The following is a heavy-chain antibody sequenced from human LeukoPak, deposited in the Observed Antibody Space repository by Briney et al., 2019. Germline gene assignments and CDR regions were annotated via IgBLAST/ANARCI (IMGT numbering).Heavy chain of an antibody. Sequence: SQTLSLTCAISGDSVSINSAAWNWIRLSPSRGLEWLGRTYFRSKRYNDYAVSVAGRITIHPDTFKNQFSLQLNSVTPEDTAVYYCARDRLGMGYWGQGTLVTVSS. J-gene: IGHJ4*02. CDR1: GDSVSINSAA. CDR2: TYFRSKRYN. CDR3: ARDRLGMGY. V-gene: IGHV6-1*01. D-gene: IGHD7-27*01.